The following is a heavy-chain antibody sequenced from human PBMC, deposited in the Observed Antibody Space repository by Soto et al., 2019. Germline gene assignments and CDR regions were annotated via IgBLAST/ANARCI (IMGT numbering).Heavy chain of an antibody. J-gene: IGHJ3*02. Sequence: LRLSCAASGFTFDDYAMHWVRQAPGKGLEWVSNINWNSGSIGYADSVKGRFTISRDNAKNSLYLQMNSVRAEDTALYYCAKDTSSGGLAKGAFDIWGQGTMVTVSS. V-gene: IGHV3-9*01. CDR2: INWNSGSI. D-gene: IGHD6-19*01. CDR1: GFTFDDYA. CDR3: AKDTSSGGLAKGAFDI.